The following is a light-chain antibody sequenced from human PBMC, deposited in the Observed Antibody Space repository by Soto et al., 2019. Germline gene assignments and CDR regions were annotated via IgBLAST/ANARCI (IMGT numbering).Light chain of an antibody. CDR2: KAS. V-gene: IGKV1-5*03. Sequence: DIQMTQSPSTLSASVGDRVTITCRASQSISSWLAWYQQKPGKAPKLLIYKASSLETGVPSRFSGSGSGTEFYLIISSLQPDDFASYYCQQYGSSSPWTVGQGTKVEIK. J-gene: IGKJ1*01. CDR1: QSISSW. CDR3: QQYGSSSPWT.